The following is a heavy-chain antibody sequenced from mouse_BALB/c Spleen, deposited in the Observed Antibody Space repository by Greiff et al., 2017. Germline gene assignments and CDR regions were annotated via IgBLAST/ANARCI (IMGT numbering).Heavy chain of an antibody. J-gene: IGHJ2*01. CDR2: IDPANGNT. V-gene: IGHV14-3*02. D-gene: IGHD1-2*01. CDR3: ARRGGTTAPFDY. CDR1: GFNFTDTY. Sequence: VQLKQSGAELVKPGASVKLSCTASGFNFTDTYMHWVKQRPEQGLEWIGRIDPANGNTKYDPKFQGKATITADTSSNTAYLQLSSLTSEDTAVYYCARRGGTTAPFDYWGQGTTLTVSS.